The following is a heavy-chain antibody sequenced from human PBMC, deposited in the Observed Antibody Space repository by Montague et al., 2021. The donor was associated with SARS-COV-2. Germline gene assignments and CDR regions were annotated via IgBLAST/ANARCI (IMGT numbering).Heavy chain of an antibody. CDR2: MYDSGST. V-gene: IGHV4-31*03. CDR3: ARGEGVVVGVLYI. CDR1: GGSIRNGGYY. D-gene: IGHD2-15*01. J-gene: IGHJ3*02. Sequence: TLSLTCTVSGGSIRNGGYYCSWIRQHPGKGLEWIGYMYDSGSTYYNPSLTSRVTMSLDTSKNQFSLKLSSVTAADTAVYYCARGEGVVVGVLYIWGQGTMGTGSS.